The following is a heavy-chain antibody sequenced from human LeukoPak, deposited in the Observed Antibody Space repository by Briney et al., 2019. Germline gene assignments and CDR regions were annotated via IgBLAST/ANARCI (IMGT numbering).Heavy chain of an antibody. CDR1: GFTFSSFA. CDR3: ARDLGYCSGGSCYTVFDY. D-gene: IGHD2-15*01. Sequence: PGGSLRLSCAASGFTFSSFAMNWVRQAPGKGLEWVANIKQDGSEKYYVDSVKGRFTISRDNAKNSLYLQMNSLRAEDTAVYYCARDLGYCSGGSCYTVFDYWGQGTLVTVSS. V-gene: IGHV3-7*01. J-gene: IGHJ4*02. CDR2: IKQDGSEK.